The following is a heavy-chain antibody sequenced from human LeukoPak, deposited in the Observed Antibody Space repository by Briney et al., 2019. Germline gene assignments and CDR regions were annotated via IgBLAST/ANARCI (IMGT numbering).Heavy chain of an antibody. CDR2: IHPDSGVT. J-gene: IGHJ4*02. D-gene: IGHD1-26*01. Sequence: ASVNLSCNSSGYTFSAYYMHWVRHAPGQGFEWMGWIHPDSGVTNYAQRFQGRVTMTRDMSINTAYMELTGLRSDDTAFYYCARVLRSVRELDYWGQGTMVTAS. CDR1: GYTFSAYY. V-gene: IGHV1-2*02. CDR3: ARVLRSVRELDY.